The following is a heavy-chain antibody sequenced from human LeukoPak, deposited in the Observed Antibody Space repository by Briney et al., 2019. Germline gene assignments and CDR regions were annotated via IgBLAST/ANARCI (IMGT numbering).Heavy chain of an antibody. CDR3: VRERTDYGDSLFLDY. V-gene: IGHV1-2*02. CDR1: GYSFTGYY. D-gene: IGHD4-17*01. CDR2: IHPNSGGT. J-gene: IGHJ4*02. Sequence: ASVKVSCKASGYSFTGYYIHWVRQAPGQGLEWMGRIHPNSGGTNYAQKFQGRVTMTRDTSISTAHMELSRLKSDDTAVYYCVRERTDYGDSLFLDYWGQGTLVTVSS.